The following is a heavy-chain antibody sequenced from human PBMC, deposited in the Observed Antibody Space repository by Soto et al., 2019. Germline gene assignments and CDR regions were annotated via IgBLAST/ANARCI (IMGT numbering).Heavy chain of an antibody. J-gene: IGHJ4*02. CDR3: AKGYCSSTSCSRGYLDC. D-gene: IGHD2-2*01. CDR1: GFTFSSYA. CDR2: ISDSGGNT. Sequence: PGGSLRLSCAASGFTFSSYAMNWVRQAPGKGLEWISAISDSGGNTYYADSVKGRFTISRDNSKNTVYLQVNSLRAEDTAVYYCAKGYCSSTSCSRGYLDCWGPGTLVTVSS. V-gene: IGHV3-23*01.